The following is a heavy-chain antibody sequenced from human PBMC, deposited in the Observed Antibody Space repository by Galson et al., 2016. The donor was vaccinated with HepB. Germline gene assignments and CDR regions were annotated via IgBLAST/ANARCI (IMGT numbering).Heavy chain of an antibody. V-gene: IGHV1-46*01. J-gene: IGHJ5*02. CDR3: ARESEDWFDP. CDR2: INPSGGTT. CDR1: GYTFTSYY. Sequence: SVKVSCKASGYTFTSYYMHWVRQAPGQGLEWMAIINPSGGTTSYAQKFQDRVSVTRDTSTSTVYMELSSLRSGDTAVYYCARESEDWFDPWGQGTLVTVSS.